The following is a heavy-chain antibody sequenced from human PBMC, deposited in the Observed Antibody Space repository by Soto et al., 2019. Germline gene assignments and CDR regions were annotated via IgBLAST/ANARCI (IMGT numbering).Heavy chain of an antibody. D-gene: IGHD5-12*01. CDR3: AKAPRWSLVDIVATITFDY. Sequence: PGGSLRLSCAASGFTFSSYAMSWVRQAPGKGLEWVSAISGSGGSTYYADSVKGRFTISRDNSKNTLYLQMNSLRAEDTAVYYCAKAPRWSLVDIVATITFDYWGQGTLVTVSS. V-gene: IGHV3-23*01. CDR1: GFTFSSYA. J-gene: IGHJ4*02. CDR2: ISGSGGST.